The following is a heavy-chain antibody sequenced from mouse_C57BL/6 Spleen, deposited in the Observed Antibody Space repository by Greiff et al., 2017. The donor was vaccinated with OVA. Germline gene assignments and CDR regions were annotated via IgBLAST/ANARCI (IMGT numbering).Heavy chain of an antibody. V-gene: IGHV1-7*01. CDR2: INPSSGYT. D-gene: IGHD2-4*01. CDR1: GYTFTSYW. J-gene: IGHJ4*01. Sequence: VMLVESGAELAKPGASVKLSCKASGYTFTSYWMHWVKQRPGQGLEWIGYINPSSGYTKYNQKFKDKATLTADKSSSTAYMQLSSLTYEDSAVYYCARRRSYDYDEGYAMDYWGQGTSVTVSS. CDR3: ARRRSYDYDEGYAMDY.